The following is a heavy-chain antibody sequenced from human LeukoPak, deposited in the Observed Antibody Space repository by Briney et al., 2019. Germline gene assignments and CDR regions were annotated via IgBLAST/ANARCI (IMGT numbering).Heavy chain of an antibody. CDR1: GGSFSGYY. Sequence: KPSETLSLTCAVYGGSFSGYYWGWIRQPPGKGLEWIGSIYYSGSTYYNPSLKSRVTISVDTSKNQFSLKLSSVTAADTAMYYCARVDYGDSDFDYWGQGTLVTVSS. V-gene: IGHV4-34*01. J-gene: IGHJ4*02. D-gene: IGHD4-17*01. CDR3: ARVDYGDSDFDY. CDR2: IYYSGST.